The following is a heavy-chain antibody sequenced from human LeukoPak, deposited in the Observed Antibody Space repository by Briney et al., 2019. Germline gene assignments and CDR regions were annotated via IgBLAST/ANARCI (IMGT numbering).Heavy chain of an antibody. D-gene: IGHD3-9*01. CDR2: ISISGDDT. CDR3: AKISVRVPNYYDILPGHFDY. J-gene: IGHJ4*02. V-gene: IGHV3-23*01. Sequence: PGGSLRLSCAASGFTFSSYAMIWVRQAPGRGLEWVSAISISGDDTYYADSVKGRFTISRDNSKNTLYLQMNSLRSEDTAVYYCAKISVRVPNYYDILPGHFDYWGQGTLVTVSS. CDR1: GFTFSSYA.